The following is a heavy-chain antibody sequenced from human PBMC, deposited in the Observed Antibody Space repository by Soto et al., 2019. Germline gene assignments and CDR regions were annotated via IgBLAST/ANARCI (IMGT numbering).Heavy chain of an antibody. CDR2: IIPVFGTA. CDR1: GHTFSSYA. Sequence: SVKVSCKASGHTFSSYAFNWVRQAPGQGLEWMGGIIPVFGTAHYEQKFQGRVTITADESTSTVYMELSNLRSDDTAVYYCAGYSTVNSFEEVNRKNTEYFRHWGQGAQVTVSS. V-gene: IGHV1-69*13. D-gene: IGHD4-17*01. J-gene: IGHJ1*01. CDR3: AGYSTVNSFEEVNRKNTEYFRH.